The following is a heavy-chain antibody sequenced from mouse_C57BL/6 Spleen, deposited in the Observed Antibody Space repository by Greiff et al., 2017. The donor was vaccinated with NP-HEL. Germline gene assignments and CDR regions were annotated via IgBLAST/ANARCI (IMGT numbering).Heavy chain of an antibody. V-gene: IGHV2-9-1*01. CDR3: ASHYGSSPRFAY. J-gene: IGHJ3*01. Sequence: VKLVESGPGLVAPSQSLSITCTVSGFSLTSYAISWVRQPPGKGLEWLGVIWTGGGTNYNSALKSRLSISKDNSKSQVFLKMNSLQTDDTARYYCASHYGSSPRFAYWGQGTLVTVSA. CDR2: IWTGGGT. CDR1: GFSLTSYA. D-gene: IGHD1-1*01.